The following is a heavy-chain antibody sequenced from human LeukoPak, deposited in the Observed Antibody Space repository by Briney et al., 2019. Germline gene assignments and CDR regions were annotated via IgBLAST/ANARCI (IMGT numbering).Heavy chain of an antibody. CDR1: GFTFSSYS. D-gene: IGHD3-10*01. V-gene: IGHV3-21*01. CDR3: VRDLVRGVHPVFYFDL. CDR2: ISGSSDYI. Sequence: GGSLRLSCAASGFTFSSYSMNWVRQAPGKGLEWVSSISGSSDYIYSADSVKGRFTISRDNAKNSLYLQMTSLRAEDTAVYSCVRDLVRGVHPVFYFDLWGRGTLVTVSS. J-gene: IGHJ2*01.